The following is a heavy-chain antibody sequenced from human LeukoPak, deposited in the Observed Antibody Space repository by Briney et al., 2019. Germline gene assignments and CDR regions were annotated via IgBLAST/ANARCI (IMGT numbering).Heavy chain of an antibody. Sequence: GGSLRLSCAASRFTLSSYEMNWVREAPGTGLERVSYISSSGSNIYYADCVKGRFTISRDNAKNSLYLQMNSLRAEDTAVYYCARYSGYYSSPLDYWGQGTLVTVSS. V-gene: IGHV3-48*03. D-gene: IGHD3-22*01. J-gene: IGHJ4*02. CDR2: ISSSGSNI. CDR1: RFTLSSYE. CDR3: ARYSGYYSSPLDY.